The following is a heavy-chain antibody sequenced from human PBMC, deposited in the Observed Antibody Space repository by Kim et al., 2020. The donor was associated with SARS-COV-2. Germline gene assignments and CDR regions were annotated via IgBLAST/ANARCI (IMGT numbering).Heavy chain of an antibody. V-gene: IGHV1-69*13. CDR2: IIPIFGTA. CDR3: ARDNWNDVYYYYGMDV. CDR1: GGTFSSYA. Sequence: SVKVSCKASGGTFSSYAISWVRQAPGQGLEWMGGIIPIFGTANYAQKFQGRVTITADESTSTAYMELSSLRSEDTAVYYCARDNWNDVYYYYGMDVWGQGTTVTVSS. J-gene: IGHJ6*02. D-gene: IGHD1-20*01.